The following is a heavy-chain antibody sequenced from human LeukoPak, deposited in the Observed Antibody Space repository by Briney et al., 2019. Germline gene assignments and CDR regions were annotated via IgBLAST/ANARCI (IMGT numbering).Heavy chain of an antibody. Sequence: GASVKVSFKASGYTFTGYYMHWVRQAPGQGLEWMGIINPSGGSTSYAQKFQGRVTMTRDTSTSTVYMELSSLRSEDTAVYYCSLDNPAGWVLWGQGTMVTVSS. J-gene: IGHJ3*01. V-gene: IGHV1-46*03. CDR2: INPSGGST. CDR3: SLDNPAGWVL. D-gene: IGHD1-14*01. CDR1: GYTFTGYY.